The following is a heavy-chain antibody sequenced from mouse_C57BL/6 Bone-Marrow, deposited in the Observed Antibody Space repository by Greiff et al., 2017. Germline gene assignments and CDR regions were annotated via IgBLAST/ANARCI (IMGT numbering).Heavy chain of an antibody. J-gene: IGHJ1*03. CDR2: IYPGSGST. CDR1: GCTFPSYW. Sequence: QVQLKQPGAELLQSGASVKMSCKASGCTFPSYWATWVKQRPGQGLEWIGDIYPGSGSTNYNEKFKSKATLTVDTSSSTAYMQLSSLTSEDSAVYYCATDIWYFDVWRTGTTVTVST. V-gene: IGHV1-55*01. CDR3: ATDIWYFDV.